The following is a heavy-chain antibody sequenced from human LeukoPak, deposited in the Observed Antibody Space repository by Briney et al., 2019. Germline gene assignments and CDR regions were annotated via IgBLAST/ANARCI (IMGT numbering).Heavy chain of an antibody. CDR3: ATRTSNSYADY. V-gene: IGHV3-30*02. Sequence: GGSLTLSCAASGFTFSSYGMHWVRQAPGKGLEWVAFIRYDGSNKYYADSVRRRFTISRDNSKNTLYPKLNRLRAEDTAVYYCATRTSNSYADYWGQGTLVTVSS. D-gene: IGHD5-18*01. CDR2: IRYDGSNK. CDR1: GFTFSSYG. J-gene: IGHJ4*02.